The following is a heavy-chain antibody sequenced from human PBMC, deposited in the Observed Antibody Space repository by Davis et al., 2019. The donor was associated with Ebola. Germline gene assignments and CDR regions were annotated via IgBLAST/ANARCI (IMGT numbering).Heavy chain of an antibody. V-gene: IGHV2-5*02. CDR3: ARKLGYYDFWSGYYNYYYYGMDV. D-gene: IGHD3-3*01. CDR2: IFWDDDK. CDR1: GFSLRGVG. Sequence: SGPTLVKPTQTLTLTCTFSGFSLRGVGVGWIRQPPGKALEWLALIFWDDDKRYSPSLKSRLIITKDTSKNQVVLTMTNMDPVDTATYYCARKLGYYDFWSGYYNYYYYGMDVWGKGTTVTVSS. J-gene: IGHJ6*04.